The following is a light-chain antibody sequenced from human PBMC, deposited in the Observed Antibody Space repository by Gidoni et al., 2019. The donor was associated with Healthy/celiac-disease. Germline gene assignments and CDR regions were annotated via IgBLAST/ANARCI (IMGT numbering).Light chain of an antibody. CDR1: QSISNW. CDR2: KAS. V-gene: IGKV1-5*03. CDR3: QHYDSYPYT. J-gene: IGKJ3*01. Sequence: DIQKTQSPSTLSASVGDRVTITCRASQSISNWLAWYQQKPGKAPKLLIYKASSLESGVPSRFSGSGSGTEFTLTISSLQPDDFATYYCQHYDSYPYTFGPETKVDIK.